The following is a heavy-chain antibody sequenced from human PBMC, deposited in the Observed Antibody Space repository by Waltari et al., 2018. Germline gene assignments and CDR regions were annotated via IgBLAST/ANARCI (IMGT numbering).Heavy chain of an antibody. V-gene: IGHV3-11*01. Sequence: QMQLVESGGGLVWPGGSLTLSCAAFAFTLGDYYMTWIRQAPGKGLEWVSYISSSGSTIYYADSVKGRFSISRDTAKNLLYLQMNSLRAEDTAVYYCAREMGLVQDSWGQGTLVTVSS. CDR2: ISSSGSTI. J-gene: IGHJ5*01. CDR3: AREMGLVQDS. CDR1: AFTLGDYY.